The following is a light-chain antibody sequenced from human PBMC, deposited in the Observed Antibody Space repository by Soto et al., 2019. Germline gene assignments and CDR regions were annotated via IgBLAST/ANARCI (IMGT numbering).Light chain of an antibody. Sequence: DIQMTQSPSSLSASVGDRITITCRASQSISTYLSWYQQKPGTAPKLLIYKASTLKSGVPSRFSGSGSGTEFTLTISSLEPEDFAVYYCLQRSDWPITFGQGTRLEIK. CDR2: KAS. CDR1: QSISTY. J-gene: IGKJ5*01. V-gene: IGKV1-39*01. CDR3: LQRSDWPIT.